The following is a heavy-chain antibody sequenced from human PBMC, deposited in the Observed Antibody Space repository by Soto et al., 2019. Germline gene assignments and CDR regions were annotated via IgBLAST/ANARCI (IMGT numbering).Heavy chain of an antibody. Sequence: GASVKGSCKASGYTFTSDGSSWGRQAPGQWLEWMGWTSPYNGNTRYAQRLQGRVTVTKDTSTSTAYMELRSLRSDDTAVYYCARDAAHYYDRKPVGYFDYWGQGTLVTVSS. J-gene: IGHJ4*02. V-gene: IGHV1-18*01. CDR3: ARDAAHYYDRKPVGYFDY. CDR1: GYTFTSDG. D-gene: IGHD3-22*01. CDR2: TSPYNGNT.